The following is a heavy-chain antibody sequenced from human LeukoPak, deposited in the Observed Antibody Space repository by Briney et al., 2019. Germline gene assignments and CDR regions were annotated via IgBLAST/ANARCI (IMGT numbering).Heavy chain of an antibody. CDR2: INPNSGGT. CDR1: GYTFTGYY. J-gene: IGHJ4*02. V-gene: IGHV1-2*06. D-gene: IGHD2-2*01. Sequence: ASVKVSCKASGYTFTGYYMHWVRQAPGQGLEWMGRINPNSGGTNYAQKFQGRVTMTRDTSISTAYMELSRLRSDDTAVYYCASLPRYCSSTSCYAVDYWGQETLVTVSS. CDR3: ASLPRYCSSTSCYAVDY.